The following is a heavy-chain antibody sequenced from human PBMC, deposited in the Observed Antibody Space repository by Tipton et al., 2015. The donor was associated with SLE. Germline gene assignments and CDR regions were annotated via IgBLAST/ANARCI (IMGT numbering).Heavy chain of an antibody. CDR3: ARQGQLVADY. D-gene: IGHD6-6*01. V-gene: IGHV4-39*01. Sequence: GLVKPSETLSLTCTVSGGSISSSPYYWGWIRQPPGKGLEWIGSIYYSGSTYYNPSLKSRVTISVDTSKNQFSLKLSSVTAADTAVYYCARQGQLVADYWGQGTLVTVSS. J-gene: IGHJ4*02. CDR2: IYYSGST. CDR1: GGSISSSPYY.